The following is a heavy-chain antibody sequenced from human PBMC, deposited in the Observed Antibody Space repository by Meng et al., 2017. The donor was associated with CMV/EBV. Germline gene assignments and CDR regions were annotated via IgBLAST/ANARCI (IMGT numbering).Heavy chain of an antibody. CDR2: ISWNSGSI. V-gene: IGHV3-9*01. J-gene: IGHJ6*02. CDR3: AKVLKHYTDYYQYGMDV. CDR1: GFTFDDYA. D-gene: IGHD3-3*01. Sequence: SLKISCAASGFTFDDYAMHWVRQVPGKGLEWVSGISWNSGSIGYADSVKSRFTISRDNAKNSLYLQMNSLRAEDTAFYYCAKVLKHYTDYYQYGMDVWGQGTTVTVSS.